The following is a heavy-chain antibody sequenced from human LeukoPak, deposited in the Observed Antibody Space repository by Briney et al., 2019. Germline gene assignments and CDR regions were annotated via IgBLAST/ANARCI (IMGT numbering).Heavy chain of an antibody. CDR1: DDSFSSHY. D-gene: IGHD4-17*01. CDR2: ISYIGST. V-gene: IGHV4-59*11. CDR3: ARDLVTVTKGFDT. J-gene: IGHJ3*02. Sequence: PSDTLSLTCAVSDDSFSSHYWTWIRQPPGKGLEWIGYISYIGSTNYNPSLKSRVTISIDTSKNEFSLKLTSVTAADTAVYYCARDLVTVTKGFDTWGQGTMVTVSS.